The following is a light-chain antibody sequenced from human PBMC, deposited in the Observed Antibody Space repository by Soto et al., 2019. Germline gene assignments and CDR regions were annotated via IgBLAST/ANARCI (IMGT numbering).Light chain of an antibody. Sequence: QSVLTQPPSASGTPGQRVTISCSGSSSNIGSNTVNWYQQLPGTAPKLLIYSNNQRPSGVPDRFSGSKSGNTASLTISGLQAEDEADYYCSSYTSSSTLVVFGGETKLTVL. CDR1: SSNIGSNT. J-gene: IGLJ2*01. CDR3: SSYTSSSTLVV. V-gene: IGLV1-44*01. CDR2: SNN.